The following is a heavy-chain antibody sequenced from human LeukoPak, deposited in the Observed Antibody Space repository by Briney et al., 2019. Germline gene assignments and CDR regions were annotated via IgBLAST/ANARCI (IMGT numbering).Heavy chain of an antibody. D-gene: IGHD1-26*01. Sequence: ASVKVSCKASGFTFTSSAMQWVRQARGQRLEWIGWIVAGSGNTNYAQKFQERVTITRDMSTSTAYLQWSSLKASDTALYYCARLYSGSYRAPLGYWGQGTLVTVSS. CDR3: ARLYSGSYRAPLGY. CDR2: IVAGSGNT. V-gene: IGHV1-58*02. J-gene: IGHJ4*02. CDR1: GFTFTSSA.